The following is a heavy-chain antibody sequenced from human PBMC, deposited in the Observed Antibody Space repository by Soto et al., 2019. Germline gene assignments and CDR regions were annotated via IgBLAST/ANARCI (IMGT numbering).Heavy chain of an antibody. CDR1: GYTLTELS. CDR3: ARDRRYGIAAIVWSGMDV. V-gene: IGHV1-24*01. J-gene: IGHJ6*02. D-gene: IGHD6-13*01. CDR2: FDPEDGET. Sequence: ASVKVSCKVSGYTLTELSMHWVRQAPGKGLEWMGGFDPEDGETIYAQRFQGRVTMTEDTSTDTAYMELSSLRSEDTAVYYCARDRRYGIAAIVWSGMDVWGQGTTVAVS.